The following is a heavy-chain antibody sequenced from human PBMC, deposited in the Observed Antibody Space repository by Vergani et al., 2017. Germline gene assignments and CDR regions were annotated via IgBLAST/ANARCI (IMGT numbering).Heavy chain of an antibody. CDR2: ISSSSSYI. CDR1: GFTFSSYS. Sequence: EVQLVESGGGLVQPGGSLRLSCAASGFTFSSYSMNWVRQAPGKGLEWVSSISSSSSYIYYADSVKGRFTISRDNAKNSLYLQMNSLRAEDTAVYYCARVGWFGEFGSNYFDYWGQGTLVTVSS. V-gene: IGHV3-21*01. D-gene: IGHD3-10*01. J-gene: IGHJ4*02. CDR3: ARVGWFGEFGSNYFDY.